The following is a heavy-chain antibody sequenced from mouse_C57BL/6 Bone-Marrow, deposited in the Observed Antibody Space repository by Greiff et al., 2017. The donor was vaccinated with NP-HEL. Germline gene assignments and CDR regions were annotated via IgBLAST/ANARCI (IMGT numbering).Heavy chain of an antibody. V-gene: IGHV1-42*01. CDR1: GYSFTGYY. CDR2: INPSTGGT. Sequence: VQLQQSGPELVKPGASVKISCKASGYSFTGYYMNWVKQSPEKSLVWIGEINPSTGGTTYNQKFKAKATLTVDKSSSTAYMQLKSLTSEDSAVYYCARSSYYGSWYFDVWGTGTTVTVSS. J-gene: IGHJ1*03. D-gene: IGHD1-1*01. CDR3: ARSSYYGSWYFDV.